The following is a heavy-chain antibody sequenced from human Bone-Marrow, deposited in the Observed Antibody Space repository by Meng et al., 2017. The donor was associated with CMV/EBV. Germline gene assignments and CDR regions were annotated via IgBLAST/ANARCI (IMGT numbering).Heavy chain of an antibody. D-gene: IGHD2-2*01. Sequence: RYGNGWMRQAPEQGLGWVGWVSAYNGKTNKTQKLQGRVTMTTDTYTSTAYMELRSLRSDDTAVYYCARVGERYCITTNCPNWFDPWGQGTLVTVSS. CDR1: RYG. J-gene: IGHJ5*02. CDR3: ARVGERYCITTNCPNWFDP. CDR2: VSAYNGKT. V-gene: IGHV1-18*01.